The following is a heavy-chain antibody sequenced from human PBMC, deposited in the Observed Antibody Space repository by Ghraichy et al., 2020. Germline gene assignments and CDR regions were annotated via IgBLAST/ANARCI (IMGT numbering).Heavy chain of an antibody. CDR2: IYDSGST. V-gene: IGHV4-59*01. Sequence: SQTLSLTCTVSGDSIKNYDWSWIRQSPGKGLEWIANIYDSGSTNYETNYNPSLKSRVIMSLDTSRNQISLRLTSLTAADTAIYYCARELRRAEFDNWGQGTLVTVSS. CDR1: GDSIKNYD. CDR3: ARELRRAEFDN. J-gene: IGHJ4*02.